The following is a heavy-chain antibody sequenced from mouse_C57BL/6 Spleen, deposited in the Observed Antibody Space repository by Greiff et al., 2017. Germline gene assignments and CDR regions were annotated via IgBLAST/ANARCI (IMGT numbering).Heavy chain of an antibody. CDR3: ARGSLGWYFDV. CDR1: GYTFTDYN. Sequence: SGPELVKPGASVKMSCKASGYTFTDYNMHWVKQSHGKSLEWIGYINPNNGGTSYNQKFKGKATLTVNKSSSTAYMELRSLTSEDSAVYYCARGSLGWYFDVWGTGTTVTVSS. D-gene: IGHD6-1*01. V-gene: IGHV1-22*01. CDR2: INPNNGGT. J-gene: IGHJ1*03.